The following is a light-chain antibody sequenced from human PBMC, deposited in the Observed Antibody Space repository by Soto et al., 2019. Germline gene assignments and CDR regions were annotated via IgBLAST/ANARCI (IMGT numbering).Light chain of an antibody. V-gene: IGKV3-11*01. CDR1: QRCNNY. CDR3: QQRGNWPWLT. CDR2: DAS. J-gene: IGKJ4*01. Sequence: EIVLKQSPGTLSLSPGERATLSCRASQRCNNYLAWYQQKPGQAPRLLIYDASNRATGIPARFSGSGSGTDFTLTISSLEPEDFAVYYCQQRGNWPWLTFGGGTRVEIK.